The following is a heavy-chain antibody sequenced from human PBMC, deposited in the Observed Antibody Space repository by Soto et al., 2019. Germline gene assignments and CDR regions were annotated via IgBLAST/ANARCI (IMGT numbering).Heavy chain of an antibody. J-gene: IGHJ4*02. CDR2: IYWDDDK. CDR1: GFSLSTSGVG. CDR3: ARNMVASSSFDY. D-gene: IGHD5-12*01. Sequence: QITLKESGPTLVRRTQTLTLTCTFSGFSLSTSGVGVGWIRQPPGKALEWLALIYWDDDKRYRPSLKSRLTISKDTSKNQVVLRMTTMDPVDTATYYCARNMVASSSFDYWGQGTLVTVSS. V-gene: IGHV2-5*02.